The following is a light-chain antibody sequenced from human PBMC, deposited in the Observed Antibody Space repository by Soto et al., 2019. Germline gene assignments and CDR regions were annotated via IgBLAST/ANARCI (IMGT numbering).Light chain of an antibody. CDR3: ATWDTNLSAV. J-gene: IGLJ3*02. CDR2: GND. CDR1: TSNIGHNY. Sequence: QSVLTQPPSVSAAPGQPVTISCSGGTSNIGHNYVSWYQQLPGTAPTLLIYGNDKRPSGIPDRFSGSKSGTSATLAITGLQTGDEDDYYCATWDTNLSAVFGGGTKLTVL. V-gene: IGLV1-51*01.